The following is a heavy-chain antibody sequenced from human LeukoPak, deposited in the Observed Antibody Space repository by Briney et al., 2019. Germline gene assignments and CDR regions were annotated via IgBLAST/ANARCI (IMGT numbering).Heavy chain of an antibody. CDR1: GGSISSSSYY. J-gene: IGHJ4*02. CDR3: ARDLYDSSGYYYGY. Sequence: PSETLSLTCTVSGGSISSSSYYWGWIRQPPGKGLEWIGSIYYSGSTYYNPSLKSRVTISVDTSKNQFSLKLSSVTAADTAVYYCARDLYDSSGYYYGYWGQGTLFTVSS. V-gene: IGHV4-39*07. D-gene: IGHD3-22*01. CDR2: IYYSGST.